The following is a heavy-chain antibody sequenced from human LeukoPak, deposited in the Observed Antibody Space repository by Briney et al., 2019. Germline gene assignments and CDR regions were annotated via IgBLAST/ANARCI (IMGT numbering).Heavy chain of an antibody. D-gene: IGHD2/OR15-2a*01. Sequence: GGSLRLSCAASGFTFSSYAMSWVRQAPGKGLEWVSVISGSGGSTYYADSVKGRFTISRDNSKNTLYLRMNSLRAEDTAVYYCAKVGEYELDYWGQGTLVTVSS. J-gene: IGHJ4*02. CDR2: ISGSGGST. CDR1: GFTFSSYA. V-gene: IGHV3-23*01. CDR3: AKVGEYELDY.